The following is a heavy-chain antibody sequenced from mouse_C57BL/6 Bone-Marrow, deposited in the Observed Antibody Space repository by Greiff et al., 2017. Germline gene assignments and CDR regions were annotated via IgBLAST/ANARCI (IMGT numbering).Heavy chain of an antibody. CDR1: GYTFTDYE. J-gene: IGHJ4*01. V-gene: IGHV1-15*01. CDR3: TRCLRGYYYAMDY. Sequence: QVQLQQSGAELVRPGASVTLSCKASGYTFTDYEMHWVKQTPVHGLEWIGAIDPETGGTAYNQKFKGKAILTADKSSSTAYMELRSLTSEDSAVYYCTRCLRGYYYAMDYWGQGTSVTVSS. CDR2: IDPETGGT. D-gene: IGHD1-1*01.